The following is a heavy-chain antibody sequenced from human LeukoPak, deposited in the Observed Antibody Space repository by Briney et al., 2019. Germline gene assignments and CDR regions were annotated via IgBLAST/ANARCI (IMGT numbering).Heavy chain of an antibody. D-gene: IGHD3-3*01. J-gene: IGHJ6*02. Sequence: PGGSLRLSCAASGITFSSYSMNWVRQAPGKGLEWVSSISSSSSYIYYADSVKGRFTISRDNAKNSLYLQMNSLRAEDTAVYYCARAPNYDFWSGYYYYGMDVWGQGTTVTVSS. CDR3: ARAPNYDFWSGYYYYGMDV. V-gene: IGHV3-21*01. CDR1: GITFSSYS. CDR2: ISSSSSYI.